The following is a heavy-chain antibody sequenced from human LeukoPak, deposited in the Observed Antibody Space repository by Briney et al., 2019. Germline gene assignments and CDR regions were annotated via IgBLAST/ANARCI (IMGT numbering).Heavy chain of an antibody. CDR1: GYTFTSYA. D-gene: IGHD6-13*01. CDR2: INAGNGNT. J-gene: IGHJ5*02. Sequence: ASVKVSCKASGYTFTSYAMHWVRQAPGQRLEWMGWINAGNGNTKYSQEFQGRVTITRDTSAITAYMGLSSLRSEDMAVYYCARARGVSAAAGANWFDPWGQGTLVTVSS. CDR3: ARARGVSAAAGANWFDP. V-gene: IGHV1-3*03.